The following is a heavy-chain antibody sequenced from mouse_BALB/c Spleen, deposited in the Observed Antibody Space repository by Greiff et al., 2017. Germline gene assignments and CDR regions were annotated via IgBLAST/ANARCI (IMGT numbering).Heavy chain of an antibody. CDR2: INSNGGST. Sequence: EVQLQESGGGLVQPGGSLKLSCAASGFTFSSYGMSWVRQTPDKRLELVATINSNGGSTYYPDSVKGRFTISRDNAKNTLYLQMSSLKSEDTAMYYCAREGNYYGSLDYWGQGTTLTVSS. V-gene: IGHV5-6-3*01. J-gene: IGHJ2*01. D-gene: IGHD1-1*01. CDR3: AREGNYYGSLDY. CDR1: GFTFSSYG.